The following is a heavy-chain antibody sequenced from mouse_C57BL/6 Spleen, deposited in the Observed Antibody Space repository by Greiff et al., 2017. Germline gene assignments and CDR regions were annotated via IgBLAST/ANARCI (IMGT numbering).Heavy chain of an antibody. CDR2: FYPGSGSI. CDR1: GYTFTEYT. J-gene: IGHJ1*03. D-gene: IGHD1-1*01. CDR3: ARHEEEDYGSSYGYFDV. V-gene: IGHV1-62-2*01. Sequence: VQLQQSGAELVKPGASVKLSCKASGYTFTEYTIHWVKQRSGQGLEWIGWFYPGSGSIKYNEKFKDKATLTADKSSSTVYMELSRLTSEDSAVXFCARHEEEDYGSSYGYFDVWGTGTTVTVSS.